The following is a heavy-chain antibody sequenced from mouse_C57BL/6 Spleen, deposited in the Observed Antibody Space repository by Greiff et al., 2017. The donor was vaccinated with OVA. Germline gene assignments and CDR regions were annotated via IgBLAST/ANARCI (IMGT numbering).Heavy chain of an antibody. D-gene: IGHD2-2*01. V-gene: IGHV3-6*01. CDR1: GYSITSGHY. Sequence: EVKLQESGPGLVKPSQSLSLTCSVTGYSITSGHYWNWIRQFPGNKLEWRGYISYDGSNNYNQYLKNRISITRDTSKNQFFLKLNSVTTEDTATYYCAREGGYPCYFDVWGTGTTVTVSS. CDR3: AREGGYPCYFDV. CDR2: ISYDGSN. J-gene: IGHJ1*03.